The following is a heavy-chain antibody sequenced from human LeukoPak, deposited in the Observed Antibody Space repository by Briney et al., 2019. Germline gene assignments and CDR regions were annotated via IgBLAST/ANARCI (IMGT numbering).Heavy chain of an antibody. CDR1: GGTFSSYA. D-gene: IGHD2-21*02. CDR3: ALSTYCGGDCYSGFDY. Sequence: GASVKVSCKASGGTFSSYAISWVRQAPGQGLEWMGGIIPIFGTANYAQKFQGRVTITTDESTSTAYMELSSLRSEDTAVYYCALSTYCGGDCYSGFDYWGQGTLVTVSS. J-gene: IGHJ4*02. V-gene: IGHV1-69*05. CDR2: IIPIFGTA.